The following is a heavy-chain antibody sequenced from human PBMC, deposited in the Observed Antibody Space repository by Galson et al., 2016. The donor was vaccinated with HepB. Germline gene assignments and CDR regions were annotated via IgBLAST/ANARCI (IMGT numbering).Heavy chain of an antibody. Sequence: SLRLSCAASGITFSNYWMSWIRQAPGKGLEWVAKIKPDESEKYYVDSVKGRFTISRDNAKNLVYLQMNSLRAEDTAVYYCEREAWSSSPIWGQGIMVTVSS. D-gene: IGHD1-26*01. CDR3: EREAWSSSPI. CDR1: GITFSNYW. V-gene: IGHV3-7*01. J-gene: IGHJ3*02. CDR2: IKPDESEK.